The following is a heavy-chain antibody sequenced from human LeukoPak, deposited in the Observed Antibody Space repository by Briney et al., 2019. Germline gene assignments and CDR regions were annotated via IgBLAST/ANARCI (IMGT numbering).Heavy chain of an antibody. V-gene: IGHV3-48*01. CDR2: ISSSSSTI. J-gene: IGHJ6*03. Sequence: GGSLRLSCAASGFTFSSYSMNWARQAPGKGLEWVSYISSSSSTIYYADSVKGRFTISRDNAKNSLYLQMNSLRAEDTAVYYCARAQNRYCSGGSCSTYYYYYMDVWGKGTTVTVSS. CDR1: GFTFSSYS. CDR3: ARAQNRYCSGGSCSTYYYYYMDV. D-gene: IGHD2-15*01.